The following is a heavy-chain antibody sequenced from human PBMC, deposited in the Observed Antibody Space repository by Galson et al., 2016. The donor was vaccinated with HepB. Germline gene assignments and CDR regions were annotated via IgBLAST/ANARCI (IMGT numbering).Heavy chain of an antibody. CDR3: ARGRGAAPANNWYDP. CDR2: IYYSGST. CDR1: GDSISCYY. D-gene: IGHD6-25*01. V-gene: IGHV4-59*01. Sequence: ETLSLTCTVSGDSISCYYWSWIRQPPGKGLEWISYIYYSGSTNYNPSLRSRVTMSIDTSKNQFSLNLTSVTAADTAVYYCARGRGAAPANNWYDPWGQGTLVTVSS. J-gene: IGHJ5*02.